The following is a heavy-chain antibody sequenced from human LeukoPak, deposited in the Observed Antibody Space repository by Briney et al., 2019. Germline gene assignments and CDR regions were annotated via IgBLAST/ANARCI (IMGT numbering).Heavy chain of an antibody. J-gene: IGHJ6*03. CDR3: ARGYQAALDYYYMDV. CDR1: GYTFTSYG. V-gene: IGHV1-18*01. D-gene: IGHD2-2*01. CDR2: ISAYNGNT. Sequence: ASVKVSCKASGYTFTSYGISWVRQAPGQGLEWMGWISAYNGNTNYAQKLQGRVTMTTDTSTSTAYMELRSLRSDDTAVYYCARGYQAALDYYYMDVWDKGTTVTVSS.